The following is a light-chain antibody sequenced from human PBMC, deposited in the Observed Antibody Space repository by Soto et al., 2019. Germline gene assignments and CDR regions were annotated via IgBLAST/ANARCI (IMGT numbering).Light chain of an antibody. CDR2: DAS. V-gene: IGKV3-11*01. J-gene: IGKJ4*01. Sequence: EIVLTQSPATLSLSPGERATLSCRASQSVSSYLAWYQQKPGQAPRLLIYDASNRATGIPARFSGSGSGTDFTLTISSLEPDDFAVYYCQQRSNLPLTSGVGSKLDSK. CDR1: QSVSSY. CDR3: QQRSNLPLT.